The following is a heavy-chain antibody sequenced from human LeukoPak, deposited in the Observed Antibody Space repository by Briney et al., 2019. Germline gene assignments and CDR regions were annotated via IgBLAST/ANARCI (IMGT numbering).Heavy chain of an antibody. Sequence: GGSLRLSCVASGFTFSNYEMNWVRQAPGKGLEWISYISSSGRTIYYADSVKGRFTISRDNAKNSLYLQMNSLRAEDTAIYYCARQPDYYESSAYYLMQFYYWGQGTLVTVSS. V-gene: IGHV3-48*03. D-gene: IGHD3-22*01. J-gene: IGHJ4*02. CDR3: ARQPDYYESSAYYLMQFYY. CDR2: ISSSGRTI. CDR1: GFTFSNYE.